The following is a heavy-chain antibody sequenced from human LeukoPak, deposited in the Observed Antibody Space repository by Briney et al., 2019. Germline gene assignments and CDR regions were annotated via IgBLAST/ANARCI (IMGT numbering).Heavy chain of an antibody. V-gene: IGHV1-2*06. Sequence: ASVKVSCKASGYTFTCYHMHWMRQAPGQGLEWMGRINPNSGDTNYAQKFQGRVTMTRDTSISTAYVELSRLRSDDTAVYYCARMVRRNAKIDYWGQGTLVTVSS. J-gene: IGHJ4*02. CDR2: INPNSGDT. CDR1: GYTFTCYH. D-gene: IGHD4/OR15-4a*01. CDR3: ARMVRRNAKIDY.